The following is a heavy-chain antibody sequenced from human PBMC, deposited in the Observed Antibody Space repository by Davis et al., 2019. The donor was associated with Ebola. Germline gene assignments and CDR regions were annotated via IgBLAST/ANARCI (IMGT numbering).Heavy chain of an antibody. D-gene: IGHD2-21*02. J-gene: IGHJ2*01. CDR1: GFTFSDSP. V-gene: IGHV3-7*01. CDR3: VRDPALVVTGGGWFFGL. Sequence: PGGSLRLSCAASGFTFSDSPIHWVRQAPGKGLEWVANIKQDGSEKYYVDSVKGRFTISRDNAKNSLYLQMNSLRAEDTAVYYCVRDPALVVTGGGWFFGLWGRGTLVTVSS. CDR2: IKQDGSEK.